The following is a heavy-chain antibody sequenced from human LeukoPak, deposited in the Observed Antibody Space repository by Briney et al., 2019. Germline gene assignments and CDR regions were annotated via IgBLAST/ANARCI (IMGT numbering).Heavy chain of an antibody. CDR1: GYTFSTYG. Sequence: GASVKVSCKGSGYTFSTYGISWVRQAPGQGLEWMGIINPSGGSTSYAQKFQGRVTMTRDTSTSTVYMELSSLRSEDTAVYYCARVFSAARPFDYWGQGTLVTVSS. CDR2: INPSGGST. CDR3: ARVFSAARPFDY. V-gene: IGHV1-46*01. D-gene: IGHD6-6*01. J-gene: IGHJ4*02.